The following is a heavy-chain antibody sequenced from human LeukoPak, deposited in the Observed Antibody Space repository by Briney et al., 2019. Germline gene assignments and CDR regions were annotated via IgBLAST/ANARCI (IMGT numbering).Heavy chain of an antibody. CDR3: ARGGDGYNYVDC. CDR2: IYSSGTT. V-gene: IGHV4-59*11. D-gene: IGHD5-24*01. CDR1: TDSLSGHY. Sequence: SETLSLTCTVSTDSLSGHYWSWIRQPPGKGLEWIAYIYSSGTTKYNPSLNSRVTISLDASQNQFSLNLTSVTAADTAVYYCARGGDGYNYVDCWGQGTLGTVSS. J-gene: IGHJ4*02.